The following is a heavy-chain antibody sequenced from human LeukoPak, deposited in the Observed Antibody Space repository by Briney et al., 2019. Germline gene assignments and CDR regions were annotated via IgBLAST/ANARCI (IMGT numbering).Heavy chain of an antibody. J-gene: IGHJ4*02. V-gene: IGHV4-61*02. CDR1: GGSISSGSYY. CDR2: IYTSGST. CDR3: AIQNGYTLFGY. D-gene: IGHD5-18*01. Sequence: PSETLSLTCTVSGGSISSGSYYWSWIRQPAGKGLEWIGRIYTSGSTNYNPSLKSRVTISVDTSKNQFSLKLSSVTAADTAVYYCAIQNGYTLFGYWGQGTLVTVSS.